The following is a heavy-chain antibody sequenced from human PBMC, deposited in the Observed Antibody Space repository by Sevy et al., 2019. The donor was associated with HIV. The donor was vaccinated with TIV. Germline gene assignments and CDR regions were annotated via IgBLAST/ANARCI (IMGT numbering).Heavy chain of an antibody. CDR2: INHSGST. CDR3: ARGKYYDFWSGTTDYYGMDV. V-gene: IGHV4-34*01. Sequence: SETLSLTCAVYGGSFSGYYWSRIRQPPGKGLEWIGEINHSGSTNYNPSLKSRVTISVDTSKNQFSLKLSSVTAADTAVYYCARGKYYDFWSGTTDYYGMDVWGQGTTVTVSS. CDR1: GGSFSGYY. D-gene: IGHD3-3*01. J-gene: IGHJ6*02.